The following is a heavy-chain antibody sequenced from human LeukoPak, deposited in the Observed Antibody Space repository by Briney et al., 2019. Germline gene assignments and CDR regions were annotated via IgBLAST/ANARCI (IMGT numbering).Heavy chain of an antibody. D-gene: IGHD3-10*01. CDR2: ISGGGGST. V-gene: IGHV3-23*01. CDR1: DFTFSTYG. CDR3: AKESSLLRGPTVIYYFDF. Sequence: GGSLRLSYAASDFTFSTYGMSWVRQAPGKGLEWVSSISGGGGSTYYADSVKGRFTISRDNSKNTLYLQMNSLRAEDTAIYYCAKESSLLRGPTVIYYFDFWGQGTLVTVSS. J-gene: IGHJ4*02.